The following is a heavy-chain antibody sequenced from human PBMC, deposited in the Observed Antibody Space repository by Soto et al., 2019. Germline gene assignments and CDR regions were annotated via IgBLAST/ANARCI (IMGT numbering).Heavy chain of an antibody. CDR1: GGSISSGGYY. D-gene: IGHD1-26*01. Sequence: SETLSLTCTVSGGSISSGGYYWSWIRQHPGKGLEWIGYIYYSGSTYYNPSLKSRVTISVDTSKNQFSLKLSSVTAADTAVYYCARVQDSGSSNFDYWGQGTLVTVS. J-gene: IGHJ4*02. V-gene: IGHV4-31*03. CDR2: IYYSGST. CDR3: ARVQDSGSSNFDY.